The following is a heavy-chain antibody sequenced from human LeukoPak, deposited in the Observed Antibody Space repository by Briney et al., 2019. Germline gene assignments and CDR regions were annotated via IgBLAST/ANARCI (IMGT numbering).Heavy chain of an antibody. CDR1: GGSVSGYY. V-gene: IGHV4-59*08. D-gene: IGHD2-21*02. J-gene: IGHJ4*02. Sequence: KSSETLSLTCSVSGGSVSGYYWSWIRQSPGKGREWIGYIYSSGATLYSPSLKSRVTMSVDTSENQFSLKLNSVTAADTAVYYCARHDAVPVIRRGFDFWGQGTLVSVSS. CDR3: ARHDAVPVIRRGFDF. CDR2: IYSSGAT.